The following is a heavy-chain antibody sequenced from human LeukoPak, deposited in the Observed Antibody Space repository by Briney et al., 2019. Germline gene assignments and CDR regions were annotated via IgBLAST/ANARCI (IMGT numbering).Heavy chain of an antibody. CDR2: ISAGGGGS. J-gene: IGHJ4*02. CDR3: AAGTAADF. CDR1: RFTFSSYA. D-gene: IGHD6-13*01. Sequence: PGGSLRLSCAASRFTFSSYAMSWVRQAPAKGLEWVSSISAGGGGSYYADSVQGRFTISRDTSKNTLYLQMNSLRAEDTAVYYCAAGTAADFWGQGTLVTVSS. V-gene: IGHV3-23*01.